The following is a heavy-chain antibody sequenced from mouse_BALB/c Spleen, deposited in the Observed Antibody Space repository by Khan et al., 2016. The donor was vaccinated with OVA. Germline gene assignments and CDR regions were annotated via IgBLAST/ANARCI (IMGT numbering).Heavy chain of an antibody. Sequence: VQLKQSGAELVKPGASVKLSCTASGFNIKDTHMHWVKQRPEQGLEWIGRIAPANDNSKYDPRFQGKATITADTSSNTAYLHLSSLTSEDTAVYYCAPAGTRDYFDYWGQGTTLTVSS. D-gene: IGHD4-1*01. J-gene: IGHJ2*01. V-gene: IGHV14-3*02. CDR2: IAPANDNS. CDR3: APAGTRDYFDY. CDR1: GFNIKDTH.